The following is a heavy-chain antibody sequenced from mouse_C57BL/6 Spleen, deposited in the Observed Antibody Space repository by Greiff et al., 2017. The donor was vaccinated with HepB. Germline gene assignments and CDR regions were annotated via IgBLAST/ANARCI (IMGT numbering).Heavy chain of an antibody. D-gene: IGHD1-1*01. V-gene: IGHV5-17*01. CDR2: ISSGSSTI. CDR3: ARLLHYYGSSPLAY. Sequence: EVKLVESGGGLVKPGGSLKLSCAASGFTFSDYGMHWVRQAPEKGLEWVAYISSGSSTIYYADTVKGRFTISRDNAKNTLFLQMTSLRSEDTAMYYCARLLHYYGSSPLAYWGQGTLVTVSA. J-gene: IGHJ3*01. CDR1: GFTFSDYG.